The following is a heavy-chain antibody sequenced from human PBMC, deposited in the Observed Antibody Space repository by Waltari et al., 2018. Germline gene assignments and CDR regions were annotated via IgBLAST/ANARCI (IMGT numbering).Heavy chain of an antibody. V-gene: IGHV3-23*01. CDR2: ITNSCDST. Sequence: EVQLLESGGGLVQPGGSLRLSCAASEFTFSTYAMSWVRQAPGKGLEWVSAITNSCDSTYYADSVKGRFTISRDNSKNTLYLQMNSLRAEDTAIYYCAEDHGWLHYYWGQGTLVTVSS. D-gene: IGHD5-12*01. CDR3: AEDHGWLHYY. CDR1: EFTFSTYA. J-gene: IGHJ4*02.